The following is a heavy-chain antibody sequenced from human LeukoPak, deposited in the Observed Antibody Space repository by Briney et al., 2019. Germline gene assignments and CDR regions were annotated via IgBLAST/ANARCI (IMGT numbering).Heavy chain of an antibody. Sequence: NPSETLSLTCTVSGGSIISADHYWSWIRQPPGKGLEWIGYIFYSGSTYYNPSLKSRLTISVDTSKNQFSLKLSSVTAADTAVYYCARGYYDVLTNYPKNFDQWSQGTLVTVSS. CDR1: GGSIISADHY. CDR2: IFYSGST. J-gene: IGHJ4*02. CDR3: ARGYYDVLTNYPKNFDQ. V-gene: IGHV4-30-4*01. D-gene: IGHD3-9*01.